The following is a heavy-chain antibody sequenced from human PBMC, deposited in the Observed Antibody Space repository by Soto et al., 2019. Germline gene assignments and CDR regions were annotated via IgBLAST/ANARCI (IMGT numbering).Heavy chain of an antibody. V-gene: IGHV1-69*01. CDR1: GGTFSSYA. CDR2: IIPISGTA. J-gene: IGHJ6*02. CDR3: ARAQGSSTSLEIYFYYYYGMDV. D-gene: IGHD2-2*01. Sequence: QVQLVQSGAEVKKPGSSVKVSCKASGGTFSSYAISWVRQAPGQGLEWMGGIIPISGTANYAQKFQGRVTITADESTSTAYMDLSSLRSEDTAVYDCARAQGSSTSLEIYFYYYYGMDVWGQGTTVTVSS.